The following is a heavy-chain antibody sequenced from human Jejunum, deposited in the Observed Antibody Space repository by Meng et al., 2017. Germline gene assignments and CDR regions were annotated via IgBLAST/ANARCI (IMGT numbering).Heavy chain of an antibody. J-gene: IGHJ1*01. D-gene: IGHD1-1*01. V-gene: IGHV4-4*02. Sequence: LRVSAPDRVTPSGPFPPPSSVSGGSVSSSKWWVGARKTQGKGRGWIGEIYHGGTPYYTPSLKSGVTISLATSKNQFSLNLRSVTAADTAVYYCAGKGVHVAAMYWGQGTLVTVSS. CDR1: GGSVSSSKW. CDR2: IYHGGTP. CDR3: AGKGVHVAAMY.